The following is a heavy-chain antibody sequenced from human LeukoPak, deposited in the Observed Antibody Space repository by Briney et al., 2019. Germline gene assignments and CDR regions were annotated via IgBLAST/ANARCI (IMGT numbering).Heavy chain of an antibody. CDR3: ATWGLGYCSSTSCYSFDY. D-gene: IGHD2-2*01. CDR1: GFTFSDYY. J-gene: IGHJ4*02. Sequence: NAGGSLRLSCAASGFTFSDYYMSWIRQAPGKGLEWVSYISSSGSTIYYADSVKGRFTISRDNAKSSLYLQMNSLRAEDTAVYYCATWGLGYCSSTSCYSFDYSGQGTLVTVSS. CDR2: ISSSGSTI. V-gene: IGHV3-11*04.